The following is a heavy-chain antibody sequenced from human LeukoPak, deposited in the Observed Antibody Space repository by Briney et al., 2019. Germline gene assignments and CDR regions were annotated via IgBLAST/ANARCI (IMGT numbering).Heavy chain of an antibody. CDR3: AKRGGLSSLFDP. CDR2: IRYDGSNK. Sequence: GGSLRLSCAASGFTFSSYGMHWVRQAPGKGLEWVAFIRYDGSNKYYADSVEGRFTISRDNSKNTLYLQMNSLRAEDTAVYYCAKRGGLSSLFDPWGQGTLVTVSS. V-gene: IGHV3-30*02. D-gene: IGHD2-15*01. CDR1: GFTFSSYG. J-gene: IGHJ5*02.